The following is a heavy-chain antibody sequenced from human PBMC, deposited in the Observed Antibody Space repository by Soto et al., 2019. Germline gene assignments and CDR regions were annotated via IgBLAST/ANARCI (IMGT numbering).Heavy chain of an antibody. V-gene: IGHV4-30-2*01. CDR1: GGSISSGGYS. D-gene: IGHD1-26*01. Sequence: KPSETLSLTCAVSGGSISSGGYSWSWIRQPPGKGLEWIGYIYHSGSTYYNPSLKSRVTISVDRSKNQFSLKLSSVTAADTAVYYCAREWEAYGMDVWGQGTTVTVSS. CDR3: AREWEAYGMDV. J-gene: IGHJ6*02. CDR2: IYHSGST.